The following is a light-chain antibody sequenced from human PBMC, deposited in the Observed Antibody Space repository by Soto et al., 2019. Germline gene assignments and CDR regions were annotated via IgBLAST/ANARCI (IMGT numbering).Light chain of an antibody. CDR3: QHYGYSLWT. CDR1: QSVSSSY. CDR2: GVS. Sequence: EIVLTHSPGTLSLSPWERATLSSRASQSVSSSYLAWYQQKPGQAPRLLIYGVSSRATGIPDRFSGSGSGTDFTLTITRLEPEDFAVYYCQHYGYSLWTFGQGTKVDNK. V-gene: IGKV3-20*01. J-gene: IGKJ1*01.